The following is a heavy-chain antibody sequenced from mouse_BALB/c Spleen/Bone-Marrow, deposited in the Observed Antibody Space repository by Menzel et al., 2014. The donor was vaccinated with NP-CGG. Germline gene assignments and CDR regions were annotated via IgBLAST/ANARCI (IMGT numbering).Heavy chain of an antibody. CDR3: GRYLDTGPDL. CDR2: INIGGDYT. J-gene: IGHJ3*02. D-gene: IGHD2-13*01. Sequence: LEESGGRLVTPGGSLTLTCTASGFTISNYNVQWVRQSPGKGLEWIGLINIGGDYTWYASWVKGRFTISKTSSTTVDLKMTSLTTEDTATYFCGRYLDTGPDLWGQGTLVTVS. V-gene: IGHV5S21*01. CDR1: GFTISNYN.